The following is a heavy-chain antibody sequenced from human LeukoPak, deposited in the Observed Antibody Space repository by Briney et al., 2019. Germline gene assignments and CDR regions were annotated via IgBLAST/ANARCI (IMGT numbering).Heavy chain of an antibody. CDR3: ARQYASFDY. D-gene: IGHD2-2*01. Sequence: GESLKISCKCSGYTFTSYWIGWVRQMPGKGLEWMGIIYPGDSETRYSPSFQGQVTFSADKSITTAYLQCSSLKASDTAIYYCARQYASFDYWGQGTLVTVSS. V-gene: IGHV5-51*01. CDR1: GYTFTSYW. CDR2: IYPGDSET. J-gene: IGHJ4*02.